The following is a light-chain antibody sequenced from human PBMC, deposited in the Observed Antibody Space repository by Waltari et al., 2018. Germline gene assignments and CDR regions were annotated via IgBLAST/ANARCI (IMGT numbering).Light chain of an antibody. CDR2: WAS. V-gene: IGKV4-1*01. CDR3: QQYYGAPLT. J-gene: IGKJ4*02. Sequence: DIVMTQSPDFLPVSLGERAAINCRSSQSLLNTSNNKKSLAWYQQKPGQPPKLLIYWASSRESGVPDRFTGSGDGTDFNLTISSLQSGDVAVYDCQQYYGAPLTFGGGTKVEI. CDR1: QSLLNTSNNKKS.